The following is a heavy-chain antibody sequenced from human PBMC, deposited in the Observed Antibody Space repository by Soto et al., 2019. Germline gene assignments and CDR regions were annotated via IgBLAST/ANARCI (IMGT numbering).Heavy chain of an antibody. CDR2: IIPILGIA. V-gene: IGHV1-69*02. CDR1: GGTFSSYT. D-gene: IGHD2-2*02. CDR3: AMEYCSSTSCYRDY. J-gene: IGHJ4*02. Sequence: QVQLVQSGAEVKKPGYSVMVSCKGSGGTFSSYTISWEREAPGQGLEWMGRIIPILGIANYAQKFQGRVTITADKSTSTAYMELSSLRSEDTAVYYCAMEYCSSTSCYRDYWGQGTLVTVSS.